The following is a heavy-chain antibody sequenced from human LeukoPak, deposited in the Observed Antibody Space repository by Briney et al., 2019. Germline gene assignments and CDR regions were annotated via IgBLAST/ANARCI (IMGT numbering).Heavy chain of an antibody. V-gene: IGHV4-39*07. J-gene: IGHJ4*02. CDR2: IYYSGST. Sequence: PSETLSLTCTVSGGSISSSSYYWGWIRQPPGKGLEWIGSIYYSGSTYYNPSLKSRVTISVDTSKNQFSLKLSSVTAADTAVYHCARGSDVLDNPLYYDFWSGYYDYWGQGTLVTVSS. CDR3: ARGSDVLDNPLYYDFWSGYYDY. D-gene: IGHD3-3*01. CDR1: GGSISSSSYY.